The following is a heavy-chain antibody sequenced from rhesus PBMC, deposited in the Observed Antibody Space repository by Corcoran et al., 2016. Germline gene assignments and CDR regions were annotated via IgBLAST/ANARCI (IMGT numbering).Heavy chain of an antibody. Sequence: QVQLQESGPGLVKPSETLSLTCAVSGGSISSHYWRWTRPAPGKGLEWIGRFYGSGGSTDSNPSLKSRVTISTDTSKNQFSLKLSSVTAADTAVYYCARVPNWGSVRPYYFDYWGQGVLVTVSS. D-gene: IGHD7-45*01. CDR2: FYGSGGST. V-gene: IGHV4-160*01. CDR1: GGSISSHY. J-gene: IGHJ4*01. CDR3: ARVPNWGSVRPYYFDY.